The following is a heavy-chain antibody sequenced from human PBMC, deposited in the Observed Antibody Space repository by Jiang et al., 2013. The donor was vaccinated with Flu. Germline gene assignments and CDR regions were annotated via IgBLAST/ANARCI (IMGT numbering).Heavy chain of an antibody. CDR2: ITGRDGNT. CDR3: AKDFTNFYDSSGYHYFDL. J-gene: IGHJ4*02. Sequence: ASGFTFSNYAMGWVRQAPGKGLEWVSTITGRDGNTFYADSVRGRFTISRDNSKSILNLQMNSLRAEDTAIYYCAKDFTNFYDSSGYHYFDLWGQGTLVSVSS. V-gene: IGHV3-23*01. D-gene: IGHD3-22*01. CDR1: GFTFSNYA.